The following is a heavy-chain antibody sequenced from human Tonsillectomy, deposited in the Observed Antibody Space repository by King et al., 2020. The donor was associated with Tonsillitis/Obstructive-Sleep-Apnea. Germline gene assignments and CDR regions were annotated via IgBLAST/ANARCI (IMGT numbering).Heavy chain of an antibody. V-gene: IGHV1-46*01. CDR3: ARVFWGGYYRSGAFDI. Sequence: VQLVESGAEVKKPGASVKVSCKASGYTFTSYYMHWVRQAPGQGLEWMGIINPSGGSTSYAQKFQGRVTMTRDTSTSTVYMELSSLRSEETAVYYCARVFWGGYYRSGAFDIWGQGTMVTVSS. J-gene: IGHJ3*02. D-gene: IGHD3-3*01. CDR1: GYTFTSYY. CDR2: INPSGGST.